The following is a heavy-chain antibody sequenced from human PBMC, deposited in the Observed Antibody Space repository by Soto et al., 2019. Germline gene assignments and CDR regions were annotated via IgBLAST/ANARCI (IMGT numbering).Heavy chain of an antibody. V-gene: IGHV4-34*01. CDR1: GGSFSGYS. D-gene: IGHD5-12*01. J-gene: IGHJ4*02. CDR2: INHSGST. Sequence: AETLSLTCAVYGGSFSGYSWNWIRQPPGKGLEWIGEINHSGSTNYNPSLKSRVTISLDTSKNQFSLRLTSLTAADTAVYFCARAPQIVAMGRPFDYWGQGILVTVSS. CDR3: ARAPQIVAMGRPFDY.